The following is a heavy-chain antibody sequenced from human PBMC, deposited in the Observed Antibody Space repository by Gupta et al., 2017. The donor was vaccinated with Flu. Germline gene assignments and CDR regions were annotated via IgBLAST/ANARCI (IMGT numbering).Heavy chain of an antibody. CDR1: GGSISSGTYY. CDR2: IDYSGST. CDR3: ARLGYSSSWIDS. J-gene: IGHJ5*01. Sequence: GGSISSGTYYGGWIRQPPGKGPDWIGSIDYSGSTYYNPSLKGRVTISVDTSKNQFSLKLNSVTATDTAVYYCARLGYSSSWIDSWGNGTPVTVSS. D-gene: IGHD6-13*01. V-gene: IGHV4-39*01.